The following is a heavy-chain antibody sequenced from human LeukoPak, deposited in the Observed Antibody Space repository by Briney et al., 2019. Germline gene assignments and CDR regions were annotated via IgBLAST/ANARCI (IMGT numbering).Heavy chain of an antibody. J-gene: IGHJ3*02. CDR3: AVDRDAFDI. V-gene: IGHV1-2*02. CDR2: INPNSGGT. Sequence: ASVKVSCKASGGTFSSYAISWVRQAPGQGLEWMGWINPNSGGTNYAQKFQGRVTMTRDTSISTAYMELSRLRSDDTAVYYCAVDRDAFDIWGQGTMVTVSS. CDR1: GGTFSSYA.